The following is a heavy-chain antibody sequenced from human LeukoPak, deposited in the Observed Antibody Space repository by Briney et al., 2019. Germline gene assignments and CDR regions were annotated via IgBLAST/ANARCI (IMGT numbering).Heavy chain of an antibody. CDR3: ARRDAGWHFDY. J-gene: IGHJ4*02. CDR1: GFTVSSNY. V-gene: IGHV3-72*01. CDR2: TKNMANSYTA. Sequence: GGSLRLSCAASGFTVSSNYMDWVRQAPGKGLEWVGRTKNMANSYTADYAASVKGRFTISRDDSKNSLYLQMSSLKTEDTAVYYCARRDAGWHFDYWGQGTLVTVSS. D-gene: IGHD6-19*01.